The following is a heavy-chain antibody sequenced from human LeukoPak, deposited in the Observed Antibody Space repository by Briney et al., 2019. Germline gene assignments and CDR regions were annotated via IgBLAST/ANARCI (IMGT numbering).Heavy chain of an antibody. V-gene: IGHV3-43*02. CDR1: GFTFDDYA. D-gene: IGHD2-15*01. J-gene: IGHJ4*02. Sequence: GGSLRLSCAASGFTFDDYAMHWVRQAPGKGLEWVSLISGDGGSTYYADSVKGRFTISRDNAKNSLYLQMNSLRAEDTAVYYCARRGGPPLEYYFDYWGQGTLVTVSS. CDR2: ISGDGGST. CDR3: ARRGGPPLEYYFDY.